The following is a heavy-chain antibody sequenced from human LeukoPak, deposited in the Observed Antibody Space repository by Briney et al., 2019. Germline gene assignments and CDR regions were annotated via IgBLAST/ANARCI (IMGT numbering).Heavy chain of an antibody. CDR2: VWYDGGNK. J-gene: IGHJ3*01. D-gene: IGHD1-14*01. Sequence: SGGSLRLSCAASGFTFSAYGMHWVRQAPGKGLEWVAVVWYDGGNKYYADSVKGRFTVSRDNSKNTLYLQMNGLRVEDTALYYCARDLNLPDAFDVWGQGTMVTVSS. CDR3: ARDLNLPDAFDV. V-gene: IGHV3-33*01. CDR1: GFTFSAYG.